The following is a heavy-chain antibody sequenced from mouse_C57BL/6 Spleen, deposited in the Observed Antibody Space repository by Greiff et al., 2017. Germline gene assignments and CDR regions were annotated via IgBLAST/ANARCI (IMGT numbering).Heavy chain of an antibody. CDR2: IDPSDSYT. V-gene: IGHV1-59*01. J-gene: IGHJ4*01. CDR3: ARRYYSNSYAMDY. Sequence: QVQLQQPGAELVRPGTSVKLSCKASGYTFTSYWMHWVKQRPGQGLEWIGVIDPSDSYTNYNQKFKGKATLTVDTSSSTAYMQLSSLTSEDSAVYYCARRYYSNSYAMDYWGQGTSVTVSS. CDR1: GYTFTSYW. D-gene: IGHD2-5*01.